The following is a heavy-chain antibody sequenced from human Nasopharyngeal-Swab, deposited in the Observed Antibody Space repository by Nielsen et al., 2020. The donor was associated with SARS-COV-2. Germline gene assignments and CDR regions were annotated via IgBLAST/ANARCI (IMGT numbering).Heavy chain of an antibody. CDR3: ARDPGSGSFYFDY. J-gene: IGHJ4*02. Sequence: IRQPPGKGLEWIGEINHSGSTNHNPSLKSRVNISVDTSKNQFSVKLSSVTAADTAVYYCARDPGSGSFYFDYWGQGTLVTVSS. D-gene: IGHD3-22*01. CDR2: INHSGST. V-gene: IGHV4-34*01.